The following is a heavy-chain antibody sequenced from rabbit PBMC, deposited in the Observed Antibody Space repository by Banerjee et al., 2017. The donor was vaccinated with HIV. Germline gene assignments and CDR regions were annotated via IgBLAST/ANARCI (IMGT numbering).Heavy chain of an antibody. CDR1: GFSFSSSYW. CDR2: IDARSSGST. CDR3: ARQRSSYDEYGNWDL. D-gene: IGHD2-1*01. Sequence: QEQLEESGGDLVKPEGSLTLTCTASGFSFSSSYWIYWVRQAPGKGLEWIACIDARSSGSTYYASWAKGRFTVSKTSSTTVTLQMTSLTAADTATYFCARQRSSYDEYGNWDLWGQGTLVTVS. J-gene: IGHJ4*01. V-gene: IGHV1S45*01.